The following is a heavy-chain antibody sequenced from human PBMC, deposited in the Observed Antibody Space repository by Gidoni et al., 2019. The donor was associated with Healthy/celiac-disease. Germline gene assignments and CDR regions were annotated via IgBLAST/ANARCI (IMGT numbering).Heavy chain of an antibody. V-gene: IGHV4-34*01. D-gene: IGHD6-19*01. J-gene: IGHJ4*02. CDR3: ARGQVGGWYSY. CDR1: GGSFSGYY. CDR2: INHSGST. Sequence: QVQLQQWGAGLLKPSETLSLTCAVYGGSFSGYYWSWIRQPPGKGLEWIGEINHSGSTNYNPSLKSRVTISVDTSKNQFSLKLSSVTAADTAVYYCARGQVGGWYSYWGQGTLVTVSS.